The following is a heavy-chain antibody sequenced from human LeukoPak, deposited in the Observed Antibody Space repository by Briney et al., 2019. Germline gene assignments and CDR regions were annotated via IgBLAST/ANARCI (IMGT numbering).Heavy chain of an antibody. CDR1: GESFSAYS. CDR2: ISRGGST. CDR3: GVSTTRATTRTIDY. J-gene: IGHJ4*02. D-gene: IGHD4-17*01. V-gene: IGHV4-34*01. Sequence: SETLSLTCAVYGESFSAYSWTWIRQPPGKGLEWIGEISRGGSTNYSPSLKSRVTISLDTSKNQVSLTLSSVTAADTAMYYCGVSTTRATTRTIDYWGQGTLVTVSS.